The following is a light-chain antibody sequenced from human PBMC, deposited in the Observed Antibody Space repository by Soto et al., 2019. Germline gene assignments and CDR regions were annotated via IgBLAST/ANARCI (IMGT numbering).Light chain of an antibody. CDR3: QQSGSSVKT. J-gene: IGKJ1*01. Sequence: DIVLTQSPGTLSLSPGERATLSCRASQSVSNSYLAWYQQKPGQAPRLLIYGASSRATGIPDRFSGSGSGTDFTLTISRLEPEDFAVYYCQQSGSSVKTFGQGTKVDI. CDR2: GAS. V-gene: IGKV3-20*01. CDR1: QSVSNSY.